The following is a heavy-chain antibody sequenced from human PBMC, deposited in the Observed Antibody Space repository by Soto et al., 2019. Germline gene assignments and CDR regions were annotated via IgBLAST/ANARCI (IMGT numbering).Heavy chain of an antibody. CDR2: IQSGGPT. Sequence: PGGSQRLSCAASGFTVSRKYMSWVRQAPGEGLEWVSLIQSGGPTYYADSVKGRFTISRDTSENTVHLQMDSLRAEDTAVYYCARDDVLCDGGRCYGVPLDVWGNGTTVTVSS. V-gene: IGHV3-66*01. J-gene: IGHJ6*04. D-gene: IGHD2-15*01. CDR3: ARDDVLCDGGRCYGVPLDV. CDR1: GFTVSRKY.